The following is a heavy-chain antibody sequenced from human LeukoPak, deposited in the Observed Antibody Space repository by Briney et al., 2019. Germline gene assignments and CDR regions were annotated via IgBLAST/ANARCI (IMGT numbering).Heavy chain of an antibody. V-gene: IGHV3-64D*06. Sequence: TGGSLRLSCSASGFTFSSYAMHWVRQAPGKGLEYVSAISSNGGSTYYADSVKGRFTISRDNSKNTLYLQMSSLRAEDTAVYYCVKRGYYDFWSGKGPDASDIWGQGTMVTVSS. CDR1: GFTFSSYA. CDR3: VKRGYYDFWSGKGPDASDI. J-gene: IGHJ3*02. D-gene: IGHD3-3*01. CDR2: ISSNGGST.